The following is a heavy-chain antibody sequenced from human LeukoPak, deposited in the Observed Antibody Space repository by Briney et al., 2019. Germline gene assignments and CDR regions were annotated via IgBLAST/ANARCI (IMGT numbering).Heavy chain of an antibody. D-gene: IGHD4-17*01. CDR2: INPNSGGT. J-gene: IGHJ4*02. CDR3: ARMYDYGDYRAFDY. Sequence: ASVKVSCKASGYTFTGYYMHWARQAPGQGLEWMGWINPNSGGTNYAQKFQGRVTMTRDTSISTAYMELSRLRSDDTAVYYCARMYDYGDYRAFDYWGQGTLVTVSS. CDR1: GYTFTGYY. V-gene: IGHV1-2*02.